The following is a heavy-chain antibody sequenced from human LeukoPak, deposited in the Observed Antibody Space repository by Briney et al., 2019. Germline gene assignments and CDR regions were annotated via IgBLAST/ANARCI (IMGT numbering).Heavy chain of an antibody. CDR2: ISGSGGST. D-gene: IGHD1-26*01. J-gene: IGHJ4*02. CDR1: GFTFSSYA. V-gene: IGHV3-23*01. Sequence: GGSLRLSCAASGFTFSSYAMSWVRQAPGKGLEWVSAISGSGGSTYYADSVKGRFTISRDNSKNTLYLQMNSLRAEDTAVYYCTRHVVGDMDPPFDCWGQGTLVTVSS. CDR3: TRHVVGDMDPPFDC.